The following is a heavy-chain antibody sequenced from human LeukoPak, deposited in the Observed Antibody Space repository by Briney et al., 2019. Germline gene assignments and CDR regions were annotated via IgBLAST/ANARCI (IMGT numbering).Heavy chain of an antibody. J-gene: IGHJ5*02. CDR2: IIPIFGTA. CDR1: GGTFSSYA. CDR3: ARVVAAAGNNWFDP. Sequence: SVKVSCKASGGTFSSYAISWVRQAPGQGLEWMGGIIPIFGTANYAQKFQGRVTITADESTSTAYMELSSLRSEDTAVYYCARVVAAAGNNWFDPWGQGTLVTVSS. D-gene: IGHD6-13*01. V-gene: IGHV1-69*13.